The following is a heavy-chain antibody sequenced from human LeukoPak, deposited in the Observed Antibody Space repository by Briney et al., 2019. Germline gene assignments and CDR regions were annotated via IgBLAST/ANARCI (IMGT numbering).Heavy chain of an antibody. CDR1: GFTFSSYS. J-gene: IGHJ4*02. CDR2: ISSSSSYI. D-gene: IGHD3-3*01. Sequence: GGSLRLSCAASGFTFSSYSMNWVRQAPGKGLEWVSSISSSSSYIYYADSVKGRFTISRDNAKNSLYLQMNSLRAEDTAVYYCARDRKDFWVADYWGQGTLVTVSS. V-gene: IGHV3-21*01. CDR3: ARDRKDFWVADY.